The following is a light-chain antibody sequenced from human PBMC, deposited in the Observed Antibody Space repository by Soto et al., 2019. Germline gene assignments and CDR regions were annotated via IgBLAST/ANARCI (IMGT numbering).Light chain of an antibody. Sequence: QSALTQPASVSGSPGQSITISCTGTSSDVGSYNRVSWYQQYAGKAPTLMIYEVNKRPSGVSNRFSGSKSANTASLTISGLQAEDEGDYYCCSSVGSPNGVFGGGTKLTVL. CDR2: EVN. V-gene: IGLV2-23*02. CDR3: CSSVGSPNGV. CDR1: SSDVGSYNR. J-gene: IGLJ3*02.